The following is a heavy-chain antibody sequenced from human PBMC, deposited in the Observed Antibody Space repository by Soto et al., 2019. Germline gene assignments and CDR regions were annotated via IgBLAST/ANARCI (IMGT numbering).Heavy chain of an antibody. CDR2: IIPIFGTA. CDR1: AGTFSSYA. Sequence: GASVKVSCKASAGTFSSYAISWVRQAPGQGLEWMGGIIPIFGTANYAQKFQGRVTITADESTSTAYMELSSLRSEDTAVNYCARDQEGQLWLPGYGMDVWGQGTTVTVSS. CDR3: ARDQEGQLWLPGYGMDV. V-gene: IGHV1-69*13. J-gene: IGHJ6*02. D-gene: IGHD5-18*01.